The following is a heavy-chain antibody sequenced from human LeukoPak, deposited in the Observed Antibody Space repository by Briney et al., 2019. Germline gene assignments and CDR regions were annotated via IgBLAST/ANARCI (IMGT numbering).Heavy chain of an antibody. CDR3: ARGPTISETGYFDY. CDR1: GGSFTGYY. D-gene: IGHD1-1*01. V-gene: IGHV4-34*01. CDR2: VNHRGDT. Sequence: PPETLSLTCAVYGGSFTGYYWSWIRQSPGKGLQWVAEVNHRGDTNYNPSVKGRVTISVDTSKNQFSLKVTSLTAADTAVYYCARGPTISETGYFDYWGQGTLVTVSS. J-gene: IGHJ4*03.